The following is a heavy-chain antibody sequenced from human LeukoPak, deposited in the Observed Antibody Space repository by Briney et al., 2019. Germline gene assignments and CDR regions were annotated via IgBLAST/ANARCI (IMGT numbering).Heavy chain of an antibody. CDR2: IWYDGSNR. CDR3: ASASYSTSWYWGEGIDY. J-gene: IGHJ4*02. D-gene: IGHD6-13*01. CDR1: GFTFSSYG. V-gene: IGHV3-33*01. Sequence: GGSLRLSCAASGFTFSSYGMHWVRQAPGKGLEWVAVIWYDGSNRFYADSVKGRFTISGDNSKNTLYLQMNSLRAEDTAVYYCASASYSTSWYWGEGIDYWGQGTLVTVSS.